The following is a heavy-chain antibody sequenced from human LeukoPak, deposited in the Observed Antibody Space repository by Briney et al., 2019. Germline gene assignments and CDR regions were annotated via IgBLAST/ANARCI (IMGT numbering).Heavy chain of an antibody. CDR3: ARGQLERNYYYMDV. CDR1: GFTFSDYY. CDR2: IGSSGTTI. D-gene: IGHD1-1*01. J-gene: IGHJ6*03. Sequence: GGSLRLSCAASGFTFSDYYMSWIRQAPGKGLEWISYIGSSGTTIYYADSVQGRFTISRDNAKNSLYLQMNSLRAEDTAVYYCARGQLERNYYYMDVWGKGTTVTVSS. V-gene: IGHV3-11*04.